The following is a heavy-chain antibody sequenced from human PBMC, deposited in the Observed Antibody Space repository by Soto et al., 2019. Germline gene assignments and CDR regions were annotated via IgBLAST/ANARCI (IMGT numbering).Heavy chain of an antibody. D-gene: IGHD6-13*01. V-gene: IGHV1-8*01. CDR3: ARGPVDSSSWYVSFLASKENWFDP. CDR1: GYTFTSYD. J-gene: IGHJ5*02. Sequence: ASVKVSCKASGYTFTSYDINWVRQATGQGLEWMGWMNPNSGNTGYAQKFQGRVTMTRNTSISTAYMELSSLRSEDTAVYYCARGPVDSSSWYVSFLASKENWFDPWGQGTLVTVSS. CDR2: MNPNSGNT.